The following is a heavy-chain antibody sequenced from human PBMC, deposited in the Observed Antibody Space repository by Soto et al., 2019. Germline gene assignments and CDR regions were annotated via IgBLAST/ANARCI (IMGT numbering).Heavy chain of an antibody. Sequence: GGSLRLSCAASGFTFSSYAISWVRQAPGKGLEWVSSITGSGGSTYYADSVKGRFTISRDNSKNSLYLQLNSLSADGTAVYYCAKGRGSSSGWNFDYWGQGALVTVSS. CDR2: ITGSGGST. V-gene: IGHV3-23*01. D-gene: IGHD6-19*01. CDR3: AKGRGSSSGWNFDY. J-gene: IGHJ4*02. CDR1: GFTFSSYA.